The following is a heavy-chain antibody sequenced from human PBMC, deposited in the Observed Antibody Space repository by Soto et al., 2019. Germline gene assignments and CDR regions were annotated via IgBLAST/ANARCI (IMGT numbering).Heavy chain of an antibody. Sequence: QVQLVESGGGVVQPGRSLRLSCAASGFTFSSYAMYWVRQAPGKGLEWVAVISYDGSNKYYADSVKGRFTISRDNSKNTLYLQMNSLRAEDTAVYYCARDDYGDYSSSWGQGTLVTVSS. CDR1: GFTFSSYA. D-gene: IGHD4-17*01. CDR2: ISYDGSNK. J-gene: IGHJ4*02. CDR3: ARDDYGDYSSS. V-gene: IGHV3-30-3*01.